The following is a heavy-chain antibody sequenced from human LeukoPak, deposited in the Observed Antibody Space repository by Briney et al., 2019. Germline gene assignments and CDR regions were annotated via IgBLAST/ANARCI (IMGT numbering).Heavy chain of an antibody. CDR2: MHYSGSA. CDR1: GGSISSYY. Sequence: PSETLSLTCTVSGGSISSYYWNWIRQPPGETLEWIGYMHYSGSANYNPSLKSRVTMSVDTSKNQFSLRLSSVTAADTAVYYCAGLSSRRSGLFDYWGQGTLVTVSS. J-gene: IGHJ4*02. D-gene: IGHD5-12*01. V-gene: IGHV4-59*08. CDR3: AGLSSRRSGLFDY.